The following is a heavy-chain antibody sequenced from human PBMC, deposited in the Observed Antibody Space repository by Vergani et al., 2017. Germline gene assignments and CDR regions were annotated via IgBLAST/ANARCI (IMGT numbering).Heavy chain of an antibody. V-gene: IGHV3-33*08. Sequence: VQLVESGGGLVQPGGSLRLSCAASGFTFSSYWMSWVRQAPGKGLEWVAVIWYDGSKKYYADSVKGRFTISRDNSKNTLYLQMNSLRAEDTAVYYCARGLSGPYYYYYYMDVWGKGTTVTVSS. D-gene: IGHD2-15*01. CDR3: ARGLSGPYYYYYYMDV. CDR1: GFTFSSYW. J-gene: IGHJ6*03. CDR2: IWYDGSKK.